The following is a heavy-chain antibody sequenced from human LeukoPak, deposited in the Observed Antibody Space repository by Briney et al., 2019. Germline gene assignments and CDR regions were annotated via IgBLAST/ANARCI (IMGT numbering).Heavy chain of an antibody. CDR2: ISGSGAST. J-gene: IGHJ4*02. V-gene: IGHV3-23*01. CDR1: GFTFSSYA. D-gene: IGHD4-17*01. CDR3: AKEAIPDYGDYLDYFDY. Sequence: PGGSLRLSCAASGFTFSSYAMSWVRQAPGKGLEWVSAISGSGASTYYADSVKGRFTISRDNSKNTLYLQMNSLRAEDTAVYYCAKEAIPDYGDYLDYFDYWGQGTLVTVSS.